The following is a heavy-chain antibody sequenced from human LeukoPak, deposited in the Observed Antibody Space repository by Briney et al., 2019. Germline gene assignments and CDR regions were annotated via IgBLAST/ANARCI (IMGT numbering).Heavy chain of an antibody. CDR1: GASIRSYF. Sequence: SETLSLTCSVSGASIRSYFWSWIRQSPGKGLEWIGYVYDNDISNFNPSLESRVTILVDRSKSQFSLKLRSVTAADTAVYYCARGLVLATDDGFDIWGQGTLVTVSS. J-gene: IGHJ3*02. CDR3: ARGLVLATDDGFDI. V-gene: IGHV4-59*01. CDR2: VYDNDIS. D-gene: IGHD5-12*01.